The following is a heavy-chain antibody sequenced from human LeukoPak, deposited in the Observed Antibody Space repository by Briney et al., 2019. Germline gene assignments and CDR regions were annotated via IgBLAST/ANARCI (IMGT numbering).Heavy chain of an antibody. CDR3: AREGGYCSGGSCYGGGYYYYYMDV. D-gene: IGHD2-15*01. Sequence: TGGSLRLSCAASGFTFSSYAMHWVRQAPGKGLEWVAVISYDGSNKYYADSVKGRFTISRDNSKNTLYLQMNSLRAEDTAVYYCAREGGYCSGGSCYGGGYYYYYMDVWGKGTTVTVSS. V-gene: IGHV3-30*04. J-gene: IGHJ6*03. CDR1: GFTFSSYA. CDR2: ISYDGSNK.